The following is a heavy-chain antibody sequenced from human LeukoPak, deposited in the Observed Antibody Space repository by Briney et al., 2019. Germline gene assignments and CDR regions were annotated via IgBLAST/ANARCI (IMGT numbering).Heavy chain of an antibody. CDR2: IYPDDSDT. CDR3: ARRPAGAAGLFFDY. V-gene: IGHV5-51*01. J-gene: IGHJ4*02. CDR1: GSNFTTYW. Sequence: GESLKISCKASGSNFTTYWIAWVRQIPGKGLECMGIIYPDDSDTRYSPSFQGQVSISADKSINTAYLQWSSLKAPDTAMYYCARRPAGAAGLFFDYWGQGALVTVSS. D-gene: IGHD6-19*01.